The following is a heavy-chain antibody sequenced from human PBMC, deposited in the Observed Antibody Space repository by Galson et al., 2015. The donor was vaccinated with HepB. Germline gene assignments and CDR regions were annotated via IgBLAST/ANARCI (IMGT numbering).Heavy chain of an antibody. CDR1: GFTFSTYS. J-gene: IGHJ6*02. Sequence: SLRLSCAASGFTFSTYSMNWVRQAPGKGLEWVSYVGSGSTGRYYADSVRGRLTISRDNSKHSLYLQMKGLRAEDTAVYYCARNPSSYDYYSMDVWGQGTTVTVSS. CDR3: ARNPSSYDYYSMDV. V-gene: IGHV3-48*01. CDR2: VGSGSTGR.